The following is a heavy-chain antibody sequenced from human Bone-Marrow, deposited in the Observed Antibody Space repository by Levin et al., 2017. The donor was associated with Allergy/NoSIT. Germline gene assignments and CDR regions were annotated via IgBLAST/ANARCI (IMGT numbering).Heavy chain of an antibody. CDR3: ARDPTALLVRGIIMDTWFDP. D-gene: IGHD3-10*01. CDR2: IYYSGTT. Sequence: KASETLSLTCTVSGGSISNRGDSWAWIRQSPGKGLDWIGTIYYSGTTFYNPSLESRVTMSVDTSKNQFSLKLTSVIAADTAVYYCARDPTALLVRGIIMDTWFDPWGPGTRVTVSS. J-gene: IGHJ5*02. CDR1: GGSISNRGDS. V-gene: IGHV4-39*07.